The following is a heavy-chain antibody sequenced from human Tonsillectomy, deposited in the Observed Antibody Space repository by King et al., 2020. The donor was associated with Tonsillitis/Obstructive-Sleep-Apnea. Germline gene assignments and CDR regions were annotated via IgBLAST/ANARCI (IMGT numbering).Heavy chain of an antibody. D-gene: IGHD1-14*01. Sequence: QLVQSGAEVKKPGESLKISCKGSGYSFTNYWIGWVRQMPGKGLEWMGIIYPGDSDSRYSPSFQGQVTISADKSISTAYLQWSSLQASDTAMYYCVRGSSGSSGDHPPRFFDYWGQGTLVTVSS. J-gene: IGHJ4*02. CDR1: GYSFTNYW. CDR3: VRGSSGSSGDHPPRFFDY. CDR2: IYPGDSDS. V-gene: IGHV5-51*01.